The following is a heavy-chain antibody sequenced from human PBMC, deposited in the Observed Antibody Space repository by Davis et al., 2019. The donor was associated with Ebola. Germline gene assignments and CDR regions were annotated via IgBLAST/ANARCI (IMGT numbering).Heavy chain of an antibody. CDR3: ARAVDTAMDNWYFDL. Sequence: PGGSLRLSCAASGFTFSTYSMNWVRQAPGKGLEWVSSISSRSYSIYYADSVKGRFTISRDNAKNSLYLQMNNLRAEDTAVYFCARAVDTAMDNWYFDLWGRGTLVTVSS. V-gene: IGHV3-21*01. CDR2: ISSRSYSI. D-gene: IGHD5-18*01. CDR1: GFTFSTYS. J-gene: IGHJ2*01.